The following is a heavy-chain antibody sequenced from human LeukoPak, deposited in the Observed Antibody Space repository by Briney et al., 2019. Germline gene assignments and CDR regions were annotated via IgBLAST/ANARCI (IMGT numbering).Heavy chain of an antibody. J-gene: IGHJ4*02. D-gene: IGHD6-13*01. CDR2: ISGSGGST. Sequence: PGRSLRLSCAASGFTFSSYAMSWVRPAPGKGLEWVSAISGSGGSTYYADSVKGRFTISRDNSKNTLYLQMNSLRAEDTAVYYCARGPGSSSYYFDYWGQGTLVTVSS. CDR3: ARGPGSSSYYFDY. V-gene: IGHV3-23*01. CDR1: GFTFSSYA.